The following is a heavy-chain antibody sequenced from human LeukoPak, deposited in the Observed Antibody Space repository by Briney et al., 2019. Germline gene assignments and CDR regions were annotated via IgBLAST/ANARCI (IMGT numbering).Heavy chain of an antibody. V-gene: IGHV4-59*01. CDR2: IYYSGST. Sequence: SETLSLTCTVSGGSISSYYWSWIRQPPGKGLEWIGYIYYSGSTNYNPSLKSRVTISVDTSKNQFSLKLSSVTAADTAVYYCARVETTVTTSNYYYYGMDVWGQGTTVTVSS. CDR3: ARVETTVTTSNYYYYGMDV. D-gene: IGHD4-17*01. CDR1: GGSISSYY. J-gene: IGHJ6*02.